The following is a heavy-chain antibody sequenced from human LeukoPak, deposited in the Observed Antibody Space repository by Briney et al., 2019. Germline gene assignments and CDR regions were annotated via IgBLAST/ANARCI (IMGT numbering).Heavy chain of an antibody. D-gene: IGHD2-21*02. V-gene: IGHV4-61*01. CDR2: IYYSGST. Sequence: SETLSLTCTVSGGSVSSGSYYWSWIRQPPGKGLEWIGYIYYSGSTNSNPSLKSRVTISVDASKNQFSLKLSSVTAADTAVYYCARGVTAIQILDYWGQGTLVTVSS. CDR3: ARGVTAIQILDY. J-gene: IGHJ4*02. CDR1: GGSVSSGSYY.